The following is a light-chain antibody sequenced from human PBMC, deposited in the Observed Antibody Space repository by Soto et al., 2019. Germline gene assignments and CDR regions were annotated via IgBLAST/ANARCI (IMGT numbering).Light chain of an antibody. CDR1: SSNIGDNF. J-gene: IGLJ2*01. CDR3: ATWDSKLSAVV. Sequence: QSVLTQPPSMSAPPGQKVPISCSGSSSNIGDNFVSWYQHLPGTAPKLLIFDNSQRPSEIPDRFFGSKSGTIATLAITGPQTGDEAVYYCATWDSKLSAVVFGGGTKLTVL. CDR2: DNS. V-gene: IGLV1-51*01.